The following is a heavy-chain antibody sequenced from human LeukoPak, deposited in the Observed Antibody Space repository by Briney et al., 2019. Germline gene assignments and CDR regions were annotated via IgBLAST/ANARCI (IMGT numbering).Heavy chain of an antibody. D-gene: IGHD2-21*02. J-gene: IGHJ6*02. CDR3: AKDAYERDGYGDHLRDFMDV. CDR1: GFTFSKYG. CDR2: MSFDGGYK. V-gene: IGHV3-30*18. Sequence: GGSLRLSCAGSGFTFSKYGVHWVRQAPGKGLEWVAAMSFDGGYKFYADSVKGRITMSGDTSKNTRYLQTNSLRGEDTAVYYCAKDAYERDGYGDHLRDFMDVWGQGTTVTVSS.